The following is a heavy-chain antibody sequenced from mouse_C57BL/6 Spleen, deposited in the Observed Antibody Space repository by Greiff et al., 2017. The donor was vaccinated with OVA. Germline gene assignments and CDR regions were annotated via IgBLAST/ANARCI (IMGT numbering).Heavy chain of an antibody. CDR1: GFTFTDYY. Sequence: EVQLQESGGGLVQPGGSLSLSCAASGFTFTDYYMRWVRQPPGKALEWLGFIRNKANGYTTEYSASVKGRFTISRDNSQSILYLQMNALRAEDSATYYCAILGNAYAMDYWGQGTSVTVSS. J-gene: IGHJ4*01. D-gene: IGHD2-1*01. CDR3: AILGNAYAMDY. V-gene: IGHV7-3*01. CDR2: IRNKANGYTT.